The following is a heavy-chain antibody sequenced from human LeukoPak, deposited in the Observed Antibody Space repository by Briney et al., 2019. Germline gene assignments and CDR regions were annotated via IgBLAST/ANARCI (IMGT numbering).Heavy chain of an antibody. D-gene: IGHD2-8*01. CDR2: IGGVGVES. J-gene: IGHJ3*02. CDR3: AKDLWSHNGIYDPFDI. V-gene: IGHV3-23*01. Sequence: PGGSLRLSCAASGFIFSNFAMNWVRQAPGKGPEWVSVIGGVGVESYYTDSVKGRFIISRDNSKNTLSLQMNSLRPEDAAVYYCAKDLWSHNGIYDPFDIWGQGTVVTVSS. CDR1: GFIFSNFA.